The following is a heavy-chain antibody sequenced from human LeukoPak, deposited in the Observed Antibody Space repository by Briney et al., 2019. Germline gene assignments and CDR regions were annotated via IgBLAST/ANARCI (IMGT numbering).Heavy chain of an antibody. CDR2: ISSSGSTI. V-gene: IGHV3-48*03. J-gene: IGHJ4*02. CDR3: ARDPYFYDSSGYFDF. CDR1: GFTFSSYE. Sequence: GGSLRLSCAASGFTFSSYEMNWVRQAPGKGLEWVSYISSSGSTIYYADSVKGRFTISRDNAKNSLYLQMNSLRAEDTAVYYCARDPYFYDSSGYFDFWGQGTLVTVSS. D-gene: IGHD3-22*01.